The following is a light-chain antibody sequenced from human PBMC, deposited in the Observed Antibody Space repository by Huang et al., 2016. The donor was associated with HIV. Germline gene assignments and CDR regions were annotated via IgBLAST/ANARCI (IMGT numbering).Light chain of an antibody. J-gene: IGKJ2*01. CDR2: GAS. Sequence: EMVMTQSPDTLSVSPGESVTLSCRASQGISSNLAWYQQKPGQAPRLLIHGASTRAAGIPARFSGSGSEIAFSLTINSLQPEDSAIYYCLQYNNWPRTFGQGTKLEIK. CDR1: QGISSN. CDR3: LQYNNWPRT. V-gene: IGKV3-15*01.